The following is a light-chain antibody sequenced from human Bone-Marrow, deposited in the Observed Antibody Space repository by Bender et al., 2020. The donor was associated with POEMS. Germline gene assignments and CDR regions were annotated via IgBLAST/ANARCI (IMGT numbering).Light chain of an antibody. CDR1: SSDVGAYNL. J-gene: IGLJ2*01. Sequence: QSALTQPASVSGSPGQSITISCTGASSDVGAYNLVSWFQQHPGTAPKLMIYEVNKRPSGVSNRFSGSKTGNTASLTISGLQTEDEADYYCCSYAGSSSVIFGGGTKLTVL. CDR3: CSYAGSSSVI. V-gene: IGLV2-23*02. CDR2: EVN.